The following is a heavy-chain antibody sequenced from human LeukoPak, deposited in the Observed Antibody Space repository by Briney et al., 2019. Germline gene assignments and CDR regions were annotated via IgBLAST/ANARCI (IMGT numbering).Heavy chain of an antibody. CDR2: MKQDGREK. Sequence: GGSLRLSCVASGFTFTNYWMTWVRQAPGKGLEWVANMKQDGREKYYVDSVKGRFTVSRDNAKNSLYLQMNSLRAEDTAVYYCAELGITMIGGVWGKGTTVTISS. CDR1: GFTFTNYW. J-gene: IGHJ6*04. CDR3: AELGITMIGGV. V-gene: IGHV3-7*01. D-gene: IGHD3-10*02.